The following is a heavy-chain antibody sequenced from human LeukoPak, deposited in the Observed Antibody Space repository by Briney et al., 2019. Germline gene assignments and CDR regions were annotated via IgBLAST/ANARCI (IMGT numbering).Heavy chain of an antibody. CDR1: GFTFSSYW. J-gene: IGHJ3*02. CDR2: INSDGSST. D-gene: IGHD2-15*01. CDR3: ARDGSGGAFDI. Sequence: PGGSLKLSCAASGFTFSSYWMHWVRQAPGKGLVWVSRINSDGSSTSYADSVKGRFTISRDNSKNTLYLQMNSLRAEDTAVYYCARDGSGGAFDIWGQGTMVTVSS. V-gene: IGHV3-74*01.